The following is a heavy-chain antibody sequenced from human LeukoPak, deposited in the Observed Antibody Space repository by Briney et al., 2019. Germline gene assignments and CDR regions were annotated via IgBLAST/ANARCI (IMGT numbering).Heavy chain of an antibody. CDR3: AKDRPDRYYYDSSGYYGLDY. V-gene: IGHV3-33*06. CDR2: IWYDGSNK. Sequence: GRSLRLSCAASGFTFSSYGMHWVRQAPGKGLEWVAVIWYDGSNKYYADSVKGRFTISRDNSKNTLYLQMNSLRAEDTAVYYCAKDRPDRYYYDSSGYYGLDYWGQGTLVTVSS. D-gene: IGHD3-22*01. CDR1: GFTFSSYG. J-gene: IGHJ4*02.